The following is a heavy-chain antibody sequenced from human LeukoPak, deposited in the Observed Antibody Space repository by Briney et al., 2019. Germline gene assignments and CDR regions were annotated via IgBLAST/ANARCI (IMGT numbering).Heavy chain of an antibody. CDR2: IKSKTDGGTT. CDR3: TTVEDFLDPRYLDY. D-gene: IGHD3/OR15-3a*01. J-gene: IGHJ4*02. CDR1: GFTFSNAW. Sequence: GGSLRLSCAASGFTFSNAWMSWVRQAPGKGLEWVGRIKSKTDGGTTDYAAPVKGRFTISRDDSKNTLYLQMNSLKIEDTAVYYCTTVEDFLDPRYLDYWGQGTLVTVSS. V-gene: IGHV3-15*01.